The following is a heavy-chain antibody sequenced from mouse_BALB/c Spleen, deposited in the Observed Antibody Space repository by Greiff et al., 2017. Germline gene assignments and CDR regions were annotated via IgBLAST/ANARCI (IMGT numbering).Heavy chain of an antibody. CDR2: SRNKANDYTT. Sequence: EVMLVESGGGLVQPGGSLRLSCATSGFTFSDFYMEWVRQPPGKRLEWIAASRNKANDYTTEYSASVKGRFIGSRDTSQSILYLQMNALRAEDTAIYYCAREAYYGNYGSDYYAMDYWGQGTSVTVSS. J-gene: IGHJ4*01. CDR1: GFTFSDFY. CDR3: AREAYYGNYGSDYYAMDY. D-gene: IGHD2-1*01. V-gene: IGHV7-1*02.